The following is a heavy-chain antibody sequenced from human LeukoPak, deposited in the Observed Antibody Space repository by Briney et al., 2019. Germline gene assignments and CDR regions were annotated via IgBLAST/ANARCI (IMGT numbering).Heavy chain of an antibody. CDR3: ARLPMAMGVFDY. V-gene: IGHV4-39*01. CDR1: GGSINSSSSYY. D-gene: IGHD3-10*01. Sequence: SETQSLTCAVSGGSINSSSSYYWGWIRQPPGKGLEWIGSIYYSGSTYHNPSLKSRVTISVDTSKNQFSLKLSSVTAADTAVYYCARLPMAMGVFDYWGQGTLVTVSS. J-gene: IGHJ4*02. CDR2: IYYSGST.